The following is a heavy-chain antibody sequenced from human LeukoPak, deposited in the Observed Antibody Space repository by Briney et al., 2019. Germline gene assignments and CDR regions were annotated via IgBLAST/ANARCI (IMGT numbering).Heavy chain of an antibody. CDR2: ISGSGGST. V-gene: IGHV3-23*01. CDR3: AKDQEKQRVWYGMDV. D-gene: IGHD6-25*01. J-gene: IGHJ6*02. Sequence: GGSLRLSCAASGFTFSSYAMSWVRQAPGKGLEWVSAISGSGGSTYYADSVKGRFTISRDNSKNTLYLQMNSLRAEDTAVYYCAKDQEKQRVWYGMDVWGQGTTVTVSS. CDR1: GFTFSSYA.